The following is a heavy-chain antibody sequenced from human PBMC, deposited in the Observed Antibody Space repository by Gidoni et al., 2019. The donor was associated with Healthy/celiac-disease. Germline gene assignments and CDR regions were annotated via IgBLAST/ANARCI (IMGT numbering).Heavy chain of an antibody. CDR3: ARGGDYYDSSGYYSKGYYMDV. CDR1: GFTFSSYG. CDR2: IWYEGSNK. V-gene: IGHV3-33*01. D-gene: IGHD3-22*01. J-gene: IGHJ6*03. Sequence: QVQLVESGGGVVQPGRSLRLSCAASGFTFSSYGMHWVRQAPGKGLEWVACIWYEGSNKYYADSVKGRFTISRDNSKNTLYLQMNSLRAEDTAVYYCARGGDYYDSSGYYSKGYYMDVWGKGTTVTVSS.